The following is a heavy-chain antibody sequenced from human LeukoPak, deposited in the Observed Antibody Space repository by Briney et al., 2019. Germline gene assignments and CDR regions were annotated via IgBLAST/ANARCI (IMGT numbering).Heavy chain of an antibody. CDR1: GHSIGSTT. Sequence: SQTLSLTFSISGHSIGSTTDELNWIRQPAGKGLEWIGRVYPSGYANYNSSLESRVTISVDTSKNQFSLKMTSAATAAATAVYCGRLHSCGGSNPIQYWGQGTLVTVSS. D-gene: IGHD2-21*01. CDR3: GRLHSCGGSNPIQY. CDR2: VYPSGYA. J-gene: IGHJ1*01. V-gene: IGHV4-61*02.